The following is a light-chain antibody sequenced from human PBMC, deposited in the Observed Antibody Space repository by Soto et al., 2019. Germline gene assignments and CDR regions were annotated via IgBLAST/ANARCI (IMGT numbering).Light chain of an antibody. J-gene: IGKJ2*01. CDR3: MQALQTPLYT. CDR2: LGS. Sequence: DIVMTQSPLSLPVTPGEPASISCRSSQSILHSNGYNYLDWYLQKPGQSPQLLIYLGSNRASGVPDRFSGSGSGTDFTLKISRVEADDVGVYYCMQALQTPLYTFGQGTKLEIK. V-gene: IGKV2-28*01. CDR1: QSILHSNGYNY.